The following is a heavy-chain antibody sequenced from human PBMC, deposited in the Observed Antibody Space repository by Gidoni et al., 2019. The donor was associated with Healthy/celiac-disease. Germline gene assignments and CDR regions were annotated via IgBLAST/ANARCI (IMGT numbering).Heavy chain of an antibody. J-gene: IGHJ6*02. CDR2: ISYNGSNK. CDR3: AKKRAAAGPYYYYGMDV. Sequence: QVQLVDPGGGVFQPGRSLSLSSAASGFPFRGYGMHVVRQAPDKGLEWVGVISYNGSNKYYAESVKGKFTNSRDNSKNTLYLQMNSLRAEDTAVYYCAKKRAAAGPYYYYGMDVWGQGTTVTVSS. CDR1: GFPFRGYG. D-gene: IGHD6-13*01. V-gene: IGHV3-30*18.